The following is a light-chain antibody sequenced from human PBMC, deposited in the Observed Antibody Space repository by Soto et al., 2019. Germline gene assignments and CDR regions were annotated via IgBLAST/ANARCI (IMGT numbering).Light chain of an antibody. CDR3: QQSYSTPIT. CDR2: GAS. J-gene: IGKJ5*01. CDR1: RSISPW. V-gene: IGKV1-5*01. Sequence: DIQMTQSPSTLSASVGDRVTIACRASRSISPWLAWYQQKPGKPPKLLIYGASSLAAGVPSRFSGSGSGTDFTLTISSLQPEDFATYYCQQSYSTPITFGQGTRLEIK.